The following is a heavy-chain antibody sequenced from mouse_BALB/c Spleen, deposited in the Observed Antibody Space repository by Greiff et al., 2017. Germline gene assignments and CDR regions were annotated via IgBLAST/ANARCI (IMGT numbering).Heavy chain of an antibody. CDR3: ARSGDYDGSWFAY. V-gene: IGHV1S135*01. CDR2: IDPYNGGT. J-gene: IGHJ3*01. CDR1: GYAFTSYN. D-gene: IGHD2-4*01. Sequence: EVQLQQSGPELVKPGASVKVSCKASGYAFTSYNMYWVKQSHGKSLEWIGYIDPYNGGTSYNQKFKGKATLTVDKSSSTAYMHLNSLTSEDSAVYYCARSGDYDGSWFAYWGQGTLVTVSA.